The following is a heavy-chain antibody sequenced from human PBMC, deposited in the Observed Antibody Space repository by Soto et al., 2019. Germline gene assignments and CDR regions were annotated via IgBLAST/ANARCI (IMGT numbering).Heavy chain of an antibody. CDR1: GGRVSAFG. J-gene: IGHJ4*02. D-gene: IGHD3-16*01. V-gene: IGHV1-69*13. Sequence: GDSGRVYCKGAGGRVSAFGIRGVRQAPRQGLEWMGGIIPFFGTAKYSQKFEDRITITADESTNTVYMDLRSLTSEDTAIYYCARTAPMDAGDKYYYDFWGQGAPVTVSS. CDR3: ARTAPMDAGDKYYYDF. CDR2: IIPFFGTA.